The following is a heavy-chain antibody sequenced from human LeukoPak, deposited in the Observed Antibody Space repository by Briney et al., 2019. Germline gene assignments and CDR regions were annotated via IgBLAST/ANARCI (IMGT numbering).Heavy chain of an antibody. Sequence: PGGSLRLSCAASGFTFSSYEMNWVRQAPGKGLEWVSYISSSGSTIYYADSVKGRFTISRDNSKNTLYLQMNSLRAEDTAVYYCARASRAVAVTTTNDYWGQGTLVTVSS. J-gene: IGHJ4*02. V-gene: IGHV3-48*03. CDR3: ARASRAVAVTTTNDY. CDR2: ISSSGSTI. CDR1: GFTFSSYE. D-gene: IGHD6-19*01.